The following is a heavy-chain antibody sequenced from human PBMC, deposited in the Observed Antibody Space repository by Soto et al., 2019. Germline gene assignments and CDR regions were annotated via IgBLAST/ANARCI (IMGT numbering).Heavy chain of an antibody. Sequence: TLSLPCAVSGGSISSGSYSWSWIRQPPGKGLEWIGYSYHSGSTYYNPSLKSRVTISVDRSKNQFSLKLSSVTAEDTAVYYCARGGSYYYDSSGYYPYFDDWGQGTLVTVSS. D-gene: IGHD3-22*01. V-gene: IGHV4-30-2*01. CDR3: ARGGSYYYDSSGYYPYFDD. CDR1: GGSISSGSYS. CDR2: SYHSGST. J-gene: IGHJ4*02.